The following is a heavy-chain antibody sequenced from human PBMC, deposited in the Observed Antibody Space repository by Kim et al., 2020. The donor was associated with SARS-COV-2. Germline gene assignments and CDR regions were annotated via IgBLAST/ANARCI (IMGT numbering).Heavy chain of an antibody. CDR1: GYTFTNYG. J-gene: IGHJ4*02. CDR3: ARDSPLVY. Sequence: ASVKVSCKASGYTFTNYGISWVRQAPGQGLEWMGWISAYNSSTKYAQTFQGRVTMTTDTSTSTAYMELRSLRSDDTAVYYCARDSPLVYWGQGTLVTVPS. CDR2: ISAYNSST. V-gene: IGHV1-18*04.